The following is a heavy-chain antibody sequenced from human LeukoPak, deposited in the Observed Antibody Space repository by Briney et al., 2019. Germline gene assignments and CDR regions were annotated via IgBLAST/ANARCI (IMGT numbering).Heavy chain of an antibody. CDR2: IYYSGST. CDR1: GGSISSSSYY. Sequence: PSETLSLTCTVSGGSISSSSYYWGWIRQPPGKGLEWIGSIYYSGSTYYNPSLKSRVTISVDTSKNQFSLKLSSVTAADTAVYYCAREGYGDNYFDYWGQGTLVTVSS. V-gene: IGHV4-39*07. D-gene: IGHD4-17*01. CDR3: AREGYGDNYFDY. J-gene: IGHJ4*02.